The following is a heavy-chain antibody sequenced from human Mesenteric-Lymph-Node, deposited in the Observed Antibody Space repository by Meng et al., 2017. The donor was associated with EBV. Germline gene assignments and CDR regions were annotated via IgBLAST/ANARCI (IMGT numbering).Heavy chain of an antibody. Sequence: QVQLQESGPGLVKPSXXLSLNCAVSGGSISSGGYYWSWIRQPPGKGLEWIGYIYYSGSTYYNPSLKSRLTISLDTSKNQFSLKLSSVTAADTAVYYCARVVGDSTGFEYWGQGTLVTVSS. CDR2: IYYSGST. CDR1: GGSISSGGYY. CDR3: ARVVGDSTGFEY. J-gene: IGHJ4*02. V-gene: IGHV4-30-4*01. D-gene: IGHD4-17*01.